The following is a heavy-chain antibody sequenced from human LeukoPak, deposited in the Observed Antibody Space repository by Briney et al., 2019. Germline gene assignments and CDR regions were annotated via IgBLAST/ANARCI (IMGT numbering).Heavy chain of an antibody. CDR2: ISYDGSNK. Sequence: PGGSLRLSCAASGFTFSSYAMHWVRQAPGKGLEWVAVISYDGSNKYYADSVKGRFTISRDNSKNTLYLQMNSLRAEDTAVYYCASGSGGPFDALDIWGQGTMVTVSS. V-gene: IGHV3-30-3*01. CDR1: GFTFSSYA. CDR3: ASGSGGPFDALDI. J-gene: IGHJ3*02. D-gene: IGHD3-3*01.